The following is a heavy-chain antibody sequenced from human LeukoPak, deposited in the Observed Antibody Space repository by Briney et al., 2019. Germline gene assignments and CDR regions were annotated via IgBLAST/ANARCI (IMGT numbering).Heavy chain of an antibody. D-gene: IGHD6-19*01. V-gene: IGHV3-53*01. CDR1: GFTVSDNY. CDR2: IYSGGST. J-gene: IGHJ4*01. CDR3: ARDRSGGWGLEY. Sequence: GGSLRLSCAASGFTVSDNYMNWVRQAPGKGLEWVSVIYSGGSTYYADSVKGRFTISRDNSNNTLYLQIYSLRAEDTAIYYCARDRSGGWGLEYWGHGTLLTVSS.